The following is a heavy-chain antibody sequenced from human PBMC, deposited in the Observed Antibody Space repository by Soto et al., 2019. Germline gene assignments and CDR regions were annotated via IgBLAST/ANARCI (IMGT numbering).Heavy chain of an antibody. V-gene: IGHV4-59*08. CDR3: ARRYGVTFDY. Sequence: SETLSLTCTVSGGSISSYYWSWIRQPPGKGLEWIGYIYYSGSTNYNPSLKSRVTISVDTSKNQFSLKLSSVTAAGTAVYYCARRYGVTFDYWGQGTLVTVS. J-gene: IGHJ4*02. D-gene: IGHD4-17*01. CDR1: GGSISSYY. CDR2: IYYSGST.